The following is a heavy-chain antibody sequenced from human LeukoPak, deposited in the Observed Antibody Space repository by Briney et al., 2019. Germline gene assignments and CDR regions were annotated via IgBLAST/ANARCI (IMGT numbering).Heavy chain of an antibody. V-gene: IGHV3-7*03. D-gene: IGHD4-17*01. J-gene: IGHJ4*02. CDR2: INQDGSEK. Sequence: SGGSLRLSCVASGFTLSNYWMGWVRQAPGKGLEWVANINQDGSEKYYVDSVKGRFTISRDNAKNSLYLQMNSLRAEDTAVYYCARAQGPYGSFDYWGQGTLVTVSS. CDR1: GFTLSNYW. CDR3: ARAQGPYGSFDY.